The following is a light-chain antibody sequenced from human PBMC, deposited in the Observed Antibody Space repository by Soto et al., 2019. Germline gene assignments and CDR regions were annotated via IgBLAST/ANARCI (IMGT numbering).Light chain of an antibody. CDR2: GAS. CDR3: QQYNNWPQT. CDR1: QSVSSN. V-gene: IGKV3-15*01. Sequence: IVLTQSPGTLSLSPWERATLSWRARQSVSSNLAWYQQNPGQAPRLLIYGASTRATGIPARFSGSGSGTEFTLTISSLQSEEFAVYYCQQYNNWPQTFGGGTKWIS. J-gene: IGKJ4*01.